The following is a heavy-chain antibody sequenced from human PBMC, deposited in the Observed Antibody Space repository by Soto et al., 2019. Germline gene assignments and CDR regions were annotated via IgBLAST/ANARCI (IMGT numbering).Heavy chain of an antibody. Sequence: QITLKESGPTLVKPTQTLTLTCTFSVFSLTTSGLAVGWVRQPPGEALEWLAIIYSDDDTRYGPALKNRVTITKDTSKNQVVLTVTNMDVVDTATYYCVYRGRSSGLGADNWFDPWGQGTLVTVSS. CDR3: VYRGRSSGLGADNWFDP. J-gene: IGHJ5*02. V-gene: IGHV2-5*06. D-gene: IGHD6-25*01. CDR2: IYSDDDT. CDR1: VFSLTTSGLA.